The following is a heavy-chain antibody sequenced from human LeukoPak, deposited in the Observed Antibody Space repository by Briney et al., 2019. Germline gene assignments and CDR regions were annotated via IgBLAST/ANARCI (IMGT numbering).Heavy chain of an antibody. Sequence: ASVKVSCKASGYTFTGYYMHWVRQAPGQGLEWMGWINPNSGGTNYAQKFQGRVTMTRDTSISTVYMELSRLRSDDTAVYYCARDPRPTYYYYDSSGYQNWFDPWGQGTLVTVSS. CDR1: GYTFTGYY. V-gene: IGHV1-2*02. CDR2: INPNSGGT. CDR3: ARDPRPTYYYYDSSGYQNWFDP. D-gene: IGHD3-22*01. J-gene: IGHJ5*02.